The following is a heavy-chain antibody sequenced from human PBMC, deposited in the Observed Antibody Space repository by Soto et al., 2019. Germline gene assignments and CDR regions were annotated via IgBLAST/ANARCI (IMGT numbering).Heavy chain of an antibody. V-gene: IGHV1-46*01. CDR2: INPSGGST. CDR3: ARGGEDIVVVPAATAPAY. Sequence: QVQLVQSGAEVKKPGASVKVSCKASGYTFTSYYMHWVRQAPGQGLEWMGIINPSGGSTSYAQKFQGRGTMTRDTSTSTVYMELSSLRSEHTAVYYCARGGEDIVVVPAATAPAYWGQGTLVTVSS. D-gene: IGHD2-2*01. CDR1: GYTFTSYY. J-gene: IGHJ4*02.